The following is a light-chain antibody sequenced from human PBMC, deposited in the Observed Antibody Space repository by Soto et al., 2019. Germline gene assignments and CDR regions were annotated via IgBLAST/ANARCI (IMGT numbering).Light chain of an antibody. CDR1: SSNIGSNT. CDR2: SNN. V-gene: IGLV1-44*01. CDR3: VAWDDSLNGYVV. Sequence: QXVLTQPPSASGTPGQRVTISCSGSSSNIGSNTVNWYQQLPGTAPKLVIYSNNQRPSGVPDRFSGSKSGTSASLAISGLQSEDEADYYCVAWDDSLNGYVVFGGGNKVTVL. J-gene: IGLJ2*01.